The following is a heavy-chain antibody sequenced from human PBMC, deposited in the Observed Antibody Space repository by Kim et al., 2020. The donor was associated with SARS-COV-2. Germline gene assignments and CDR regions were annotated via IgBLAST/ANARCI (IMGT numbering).Heavy chain of an antibody. V-gene: IGHV4-39*01. J-gene: IGHJ4*02. CDR2: IYYSGST. Sequence: SETLSLTCTVSGGSISSSSYYWGWIRQPPGKGLEWIGSIYYSGSTYYNPSLKSRVTISVDTSKNQFSLKLSSVTAADTAVYYCARGGNSSSRPFDYWGQGTLVTVSS. CDR1: GGSISSSSYY. CDR3: ARGGNSSSRPFDY. D-gene: IGHD6-6*01.